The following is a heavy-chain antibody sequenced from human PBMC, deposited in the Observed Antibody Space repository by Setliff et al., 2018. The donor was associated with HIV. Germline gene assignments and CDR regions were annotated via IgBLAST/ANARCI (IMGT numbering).Heavy chain of an antibody. CDR3: GKDRYDNYVWGSYHGPDF. Sequence: GGSLRLSCAASGFTFSTYGMHWVRQAPGMGLEWVAFIRYDGNNENYADSVKGRFTISRDNSKNTLYLQMNSLRAEDTAVYYCGKDRYDNYVWGSYHGPDFWGQGTLVTISS. V-gene: IGHV3-30*02. CDR1: GFTFSTYG. J-gene: IGHJ4*02. D-gene: IGHD3-16*01. CDR2: IRYDGNNE.